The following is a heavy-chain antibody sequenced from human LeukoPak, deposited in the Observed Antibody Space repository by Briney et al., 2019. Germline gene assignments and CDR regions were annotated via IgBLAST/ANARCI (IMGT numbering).Heavy chain of an antibody. Sequence: ASVKVSCKASGYTFTGYYMHWVRQAPGQGLEWMGWINPNSGGTNYAQKFQGRVTMTRDTSISTAYMELSSLRSEDTAVCYCARAVHGGFLYYFDYWGQGTLVTVSS. V-gene: IGHV1-2*02. CDR3: ARAVHGGFLYYFDY. CDR1: GYTFTGYY. J-gene: IGHJ4*02. D-gene: IGHD3-3*01. CDR2: INPNSGGT.